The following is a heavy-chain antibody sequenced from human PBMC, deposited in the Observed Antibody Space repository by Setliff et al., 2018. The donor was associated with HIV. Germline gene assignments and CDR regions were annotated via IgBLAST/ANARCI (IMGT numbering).Heavy chain of an antibody. CDR2: IIPMYGSV. Sequence: VKVSCKASGGTFSSQAINWVRQAPGQGLEWMGGIIPMYGSVDYAQKFQGRVTITTDESTSTAYMELSRLRSEDTAAYSCARATFYCRGGRCYSSFFDSWGQGTLVTVSS. CDR3: ARATFYCRGGRCYSSFFDS. D-gene: IGHD2-15*01. V-gene: IGHV1-69*13. J-gene: IGHJ4*02. CDR1: GGTFSSQA.